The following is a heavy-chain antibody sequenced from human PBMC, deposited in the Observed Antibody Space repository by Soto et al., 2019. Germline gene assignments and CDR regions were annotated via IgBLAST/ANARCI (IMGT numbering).Heavy chain of an antibody. CDR1: GGTFNRYA. Sequence: QVQLVQSGAEVKKPGSSMKVSCKASGGTFNRYAINWVRQAPGQGLEWMGGIIPMFGTANYAQKFQGRVTITADESTITAYMELSSLRSEDTAVYYCSKGYSGYYGLDYWGQGTLVTVSS. CDR2: IIPMFGTA. V-gene: IGHV1-69*01. D-gene: IGHD3-22*01. CDR3: SKGYSGYYGLDY. J-gene: IGHJ4*02.